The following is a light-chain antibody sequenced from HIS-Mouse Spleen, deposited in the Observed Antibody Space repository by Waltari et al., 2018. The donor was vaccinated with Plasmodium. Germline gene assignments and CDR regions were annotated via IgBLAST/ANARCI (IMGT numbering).Light chain of an antibody. V-gene: IGLV3-27*01. CDR1: VLAKKY. J-gene: IGLJ3*02. Sequence: SYELTQPSSVSVSPGQTSRITCSGDVLAKKYARWFQQKPGQAHVLVIYKDSERPPGIPERFSGSSSGTTVTLTISGAQVEDEADYYCYSAADNNRVFGGGTKLTVL. CDR2: KDS. CDR3: YSAADNNRV.